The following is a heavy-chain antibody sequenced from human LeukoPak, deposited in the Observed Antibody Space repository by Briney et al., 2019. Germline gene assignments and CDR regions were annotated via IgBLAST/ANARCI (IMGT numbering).Heavy chain of an antibody. V-gene: IGHV3-66*01. Sequence: PGGSLRLSCAASGFTVSSNYMSWVRQAPGKGLEWVSVIYSGGSTYYADSVKGRFTISRDNSKNTLYLQMNSLRAEDTAVYYCAREDCSGGTCHHYYFDSWGQGTLVTVSS. CDR2: IYSGGST. D-gene: IGHD2-15*01. CDR1: GFTVSSNY. J-gene: IGHJ4*02. CDR3: AREDCSGGTCHHYYFDS.